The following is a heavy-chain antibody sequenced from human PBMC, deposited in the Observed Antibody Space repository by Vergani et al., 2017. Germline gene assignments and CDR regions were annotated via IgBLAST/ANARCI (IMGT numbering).Heavy chain of an antibody. V-gene: IGHV4-34*01. J-gene: IGHJ4*02. CDR2: INHSGST. D-gene: IGHD3-9*01. CDR3: ARRSGIVYDIFSDTQYFFDF. Sequence: QVQLQQWGAGLLKPSETLSLTCAVYGGSFSGYYWSWIRQPPGKGLEWIGEINHSGSTNYNPSLKSRVTISVDTSKNQFSLKLSSVTAADTAVYYCARRSGIVYDIFSDTQYFFDFWGQGTLVTVSS. CDR1: GGSFSGYY.